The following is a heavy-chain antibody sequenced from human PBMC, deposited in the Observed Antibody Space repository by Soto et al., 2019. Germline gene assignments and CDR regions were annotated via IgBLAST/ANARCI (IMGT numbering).Heavy chain of an antibody. J-gene: IGHJ1*01. D-gene: IGHD6-13*01. Sequence: PSETLSLTCTVSGGSISSGGYYWSWIRQHPGKGLEWIGYIYYSGSTYYNPSLKSRVTISVDTSKNQFSLKLSSVTAADTAMYYCARARTAAAGLEYFQHWGQGTLVTVSS. CDR2: IYYSGST. V-gene: IGHV4-31*03. CDR1: GGSISSGGYY. CDR3: ARARTAAAGLEYFQH.